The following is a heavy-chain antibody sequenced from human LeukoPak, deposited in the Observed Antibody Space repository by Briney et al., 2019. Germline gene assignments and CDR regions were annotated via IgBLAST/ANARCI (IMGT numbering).Heavy chain of an antibody. D-gene: IGHD6-19*01. V-gene: IGHV5-10-1*01. Sequence: GESLRISCKGSGYSFTSYWINWVRQMPGNGLEWMGRIDPSDSYTNYSPSFQGHVTISADKSISTAYLQWSSLKASDTAMYYCARDIAVPGRPIDYWGQGTLVTVSS. J-gene: IGHJ4*02. CDR3: ARDIAVPGRPIDY. CDR2: IDPSDSYT. CDR1: GYSFTSYW.